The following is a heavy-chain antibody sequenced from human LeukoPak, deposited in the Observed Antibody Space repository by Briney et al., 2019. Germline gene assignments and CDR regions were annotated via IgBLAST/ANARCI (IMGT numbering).Heavy chain of an antibody. CDR3: ATGEAFTGSFDF. J-gene: IGHJ4*02. D-gene: IGHD3-10*01. CDR2: INPHSGDT. Sequence: ASVKVSCKTSGYTFNICAITWVRQAPGQGREWMGWINPHSGDTNSAQKVKGRVTLTTDTSTRTAYMELRSLRSDDTAMYYCATGEAFTGSFDFWGQGTVVAVSS. CDR1: GYTFNICA. V-gene: IGHV1-18*01.